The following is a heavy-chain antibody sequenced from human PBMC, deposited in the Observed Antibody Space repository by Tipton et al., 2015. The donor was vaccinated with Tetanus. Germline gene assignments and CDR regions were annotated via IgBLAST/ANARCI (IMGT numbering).Heavy chain of an antibody. CDR2: IYHNGST. CDR3: ARTTSTVTTRYFDY. V-gene: IGHV4-38-2*01. D-gene: IGHD4-11*01. CDR1: GSSISGGHY. Sequence: TLSLTCAVSGSSISGGHYWGWIRQSPGRGLEWIGNIYHNGSTFYNPSLQSRFTISMDTSTNQFSLNLRSVTAADTAVYYCARTTSTVTTRYFDYWGQGALVTVSS. J-gene: IGHJ4*02.